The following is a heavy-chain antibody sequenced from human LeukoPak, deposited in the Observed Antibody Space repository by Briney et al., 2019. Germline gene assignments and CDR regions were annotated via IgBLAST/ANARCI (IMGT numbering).Heavy chain of an antibody. CDR3: ARVGGAAVTTEYYYYHMDV. Sequence: SVKVSCKASGGTFSSYAISWVRQAPGQGLEWMGGIIPIFGTANYAQKFQGRVTIATDESTSTAYMELSSLRSEDTAVYYCARVGGAAVTTEYYYYHMDVWGKGTTVTVSS. D-gene: IGHD4-11*01. J-gene: IGHJ6*03. V-gene: IGHV1-69*05. CDR1: GGTFSSYA. CDR2: IIPIFGTA.